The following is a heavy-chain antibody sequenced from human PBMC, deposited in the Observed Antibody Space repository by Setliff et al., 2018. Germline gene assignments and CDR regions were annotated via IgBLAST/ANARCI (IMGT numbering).Heavy chain of an antibody. CDR1: GGSIDSSF. CDR3: ARQRRIWNDLDYFDY. D-gene: IGHD1-1*01. Sequence: SETLSLTCTVSGGSIDSSFRNWIRQSPEKGLEWIGYKSTRGDTNSNPSLRSRLTMSVDTSKSQFSLNLTSVTAADTAVYYCARQRRIWNDLDYFDYWGQGTLVTVSS. V-gene: IGHV4-59*01. J-gene: IGHJ4*02. CDR2: KSTRGDT.